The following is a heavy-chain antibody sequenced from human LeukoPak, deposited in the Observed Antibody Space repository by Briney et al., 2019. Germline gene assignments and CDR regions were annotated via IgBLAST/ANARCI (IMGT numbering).Heavy chain of an antibody. Sequence: GGSLRLSCAASGFTFSSYWMHWVRQAPGKGLVWVPRITSDGGSATYADSVKGRFTTSRDNAKNTLYLQMTSLRADDTAVYYCARDAGTSTPLDYWGQGALVTASS. CDR3: ARDAGTSTPLDY. CDR1: GFTFSSYW. D-gene: IGHD2-2*01. V-gene: IGHV3-74*01. J-gene: IGHJ4*02. CDR2: ITSDGGSA.